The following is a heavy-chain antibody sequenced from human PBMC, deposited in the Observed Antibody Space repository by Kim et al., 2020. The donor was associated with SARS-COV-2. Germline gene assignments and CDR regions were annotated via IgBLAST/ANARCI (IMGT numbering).Heavy chain of an antibody. D-gene: IGHD3-22*01. J-gene: IGHJ5*02. CDR3: ARGRGGYYYAYWFDP. V-gene: IGHV4-34*01. Sequence: SLKSRVTISVATSKNQFSLKLSSVTAADTAVYYCARGRGGYYYAYWFDPWGQGTLVTVSS.